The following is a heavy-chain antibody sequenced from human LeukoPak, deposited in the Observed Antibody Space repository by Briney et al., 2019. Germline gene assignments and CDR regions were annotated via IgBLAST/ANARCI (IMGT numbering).Heavy chain of an antibody. CDR3: TRVSGRYLDY. CDR2: TRNKANSYTT. D-gene: IGHD1-26*01. V-gene: IGHV3-72*01. Sequence: PGGSLRLSCATSGFTFSDHYMDWVRQAPGKGLEWGGRTRNKANSYTTEYAASVKGRFTISRDDSKNSLYLEMNSLKTEDTAVYYCTRVSGRYLDYWGQGTQVTVSS. CDR1: GFTFSDHY. J-gene: IGHJ4*02.